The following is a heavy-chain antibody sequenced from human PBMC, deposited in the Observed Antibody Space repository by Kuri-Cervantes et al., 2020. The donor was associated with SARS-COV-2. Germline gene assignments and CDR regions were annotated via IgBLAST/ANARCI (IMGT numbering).Heavy chain of an antibody. Sequence: GSLRLSCTVSGGSISSSSYYWGWIRQPPGKGLEWIGSIYYSGSTYYNPSLKSRVTISVDTSKNQFSLKLSSVTAADTAVYYCARGSREGYEGTFDYWGQGTLVTVSS. V-gene: IGHV4-39*01. CDR1: GGSISSSSYY. CDR3: ARGSREGYEGTFDY. D-gene: IGHD5-12*01. CDR2: IYYSGST. J-gene: IGHJ4*02.